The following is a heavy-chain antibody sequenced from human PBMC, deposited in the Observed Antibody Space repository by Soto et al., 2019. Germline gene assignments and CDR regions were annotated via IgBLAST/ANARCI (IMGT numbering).Heavy chain of an antibody. CDR3: ASSGDGYNPIDY. D-gene: IGHD5-12*01. CDR1: GFTFSSYA. J-gene: IGHJ4*02. Sequence: SGGSLRLSCAASGFTFSSYAMSWVRQAPGKGLEWVSAISGSGGSTYYADSVKGRFTISRDNSKNTLYLQMNSLRAEDTAVYYCASSGDGYNPIDYWGQGTLVTVSS. V-gene: IGHV3-23*01. CDR2: ISGSGGST.